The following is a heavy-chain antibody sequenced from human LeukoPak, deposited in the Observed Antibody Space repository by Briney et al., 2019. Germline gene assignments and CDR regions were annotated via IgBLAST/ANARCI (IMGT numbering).Heavy chain of an antibody. CDR1: GYTFTGYY. Sequence: ASVKVSCKASGYTFTGYYTHWVRQAPGQGLEWMGWINPNSGGTNYAQKFRGRVTTTRDTSISTTYMELSRLRSDDTAVYYCARGRPYYDFWSGYPLDYWGQGTLVTVSS. D-gene: IGHD3-3*01. V-gene: IGHV1-2*02. CDR2: INPNSGGT. CDR3: ARGRPYYDFWSGYPLDY. J-gene: IGHJ4*02.